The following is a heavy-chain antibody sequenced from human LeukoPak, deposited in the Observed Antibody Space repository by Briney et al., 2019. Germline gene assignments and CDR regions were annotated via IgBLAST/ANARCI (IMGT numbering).Heavy chain of an antibody. CDR1: GGFIISNSYY. CDR2: IYYSGST. J-gene: IGHJ4*02. V-gene: IGHV4-39*07. D-gene: IGHD2-15*01. CDR3: ARGHLGYCSGGSCAAFDY. Sequence: SETLSLTCTVSGGFIISNSYYWGWIRQPPGKGLEWIGSIYYSGSTYYNPSLKSRVTISVDTSKNQFSLKLSSVTAADTAVYYCARGHLGYCSGGSCAAFDYWGQGTLVTVSS.